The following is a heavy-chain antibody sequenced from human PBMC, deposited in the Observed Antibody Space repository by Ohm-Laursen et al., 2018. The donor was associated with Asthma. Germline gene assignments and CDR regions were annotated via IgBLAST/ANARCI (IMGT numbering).Heavy chain of an antibody. CDR3: ARDDESSVSWFDP. J-gene: IGHJ5*02. Sequence: AASVKVSCKASGYTFTNYGFSWVRQAPGQGLEWMGWISAYYGSTHFAQKLQGRVTMTTDTSTSTAYMELRSLRSDDTAVYYCARDDESSVSWFDPWGQGTLVTVSS. CDR1: GYTFTNYG. CDR2: ISAYYGST. D-gene: IGHD2-8*01. V-gene: IGHV1-18*01.